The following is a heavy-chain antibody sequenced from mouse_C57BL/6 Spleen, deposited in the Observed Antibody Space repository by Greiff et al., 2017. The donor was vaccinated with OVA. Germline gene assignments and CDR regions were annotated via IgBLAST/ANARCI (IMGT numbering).Heavy chain of an antibody. D-gene: IGHD1-1*01. CDR3: ARGGVTTVVAYYFDY. V-gene: IGHV3-1*01. J-gene: IGHJ2*01. CDR2: ISYSGST. Sequence: VQLQQSGPGMVKPSQSLSLTCTVTGYSITSGYDWHWIRHFPGNKLEWMGYISYSGSTNYNPSLKSRISITHDTSKNHFFLKLNSVTNEDTATYYCARGGVTTVVAYYFDYWGQGTTLTVSS. CDR1: GYSITSGYD.